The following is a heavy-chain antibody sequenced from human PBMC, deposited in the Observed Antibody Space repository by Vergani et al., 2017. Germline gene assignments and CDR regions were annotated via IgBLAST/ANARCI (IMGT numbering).Heavy chain of an antibody. V-gene: IGHV4-61*02. Sequence: QVQLQASGPGRVKPSQTLSLTCTMSGGSISAGYYFWSWIRQPAGKGLEWLGHISASGHARHSPSLKTRVSMSVDTSKNQFSLTVTSVTAADTAIYFCARRSGGYYSGGKVHPLRTAFDVWGHGTVVTVSS. CDR1: GGSISAGYYF. D-gene: IGHD2-15*01. CDR3: ARRSGGYYSGGKVHPLRTAFDV. J-gene: IGHJ3*01. CDR2: ISASGHA.